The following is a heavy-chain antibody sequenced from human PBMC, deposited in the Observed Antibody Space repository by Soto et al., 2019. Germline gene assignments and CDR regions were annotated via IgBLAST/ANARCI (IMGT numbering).Heavy chain of an antibody. V-gene: IGHV3-33*01. J-gene: IGHJ6*02. CDR3: ARDRREYDILTGYYDTYYYYGMDV. Sequence: GGSLRLSCAASGFTFSSYGMHWVRQAPGKGLEWVAVIWYDGSNKYYADSVKGRFTISRDNSKNTLYLQMNSLRAEDTAVYYCARDRREYDILTGYYDTYYYYGMDVWGQGTTVTVSS. CDR1: GFTFSSYG. CDR2: IWYDGSNK. D-gene: IGHD3-9*01.